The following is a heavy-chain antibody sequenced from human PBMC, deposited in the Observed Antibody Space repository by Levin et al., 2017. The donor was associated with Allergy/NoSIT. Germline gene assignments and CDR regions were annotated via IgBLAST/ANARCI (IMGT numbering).Heavy chain of an antibody. CDR2: ISSSSSYI. CDR1: GFTFSSYS. D-gene: IGHD3-10*01. Sequence: AGGSLRLSCAASGFTFSSYSMNWVRQAPGKGLEWVSSISSSSSYIYYADSVKGRFTISRDNAKNSLYLQMNSLRAEDTAVYYCARGISMVRGVMGYWGQGTLVTVSS. V-gene: IGHV3-21*01. J-gene: IGHJ4*02. CDR3: ARGISMVRGVMGY.